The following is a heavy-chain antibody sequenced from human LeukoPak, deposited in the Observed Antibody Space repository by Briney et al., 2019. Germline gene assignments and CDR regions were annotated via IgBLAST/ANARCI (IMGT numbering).Heavy chain of an antibody. V-gene: IGHV3-9*03. J-gene: IGHJ3*02. D-gene: IGHD3-10*01. Sequence: GGSLRLSCAASGFTFDDYAMHWVRQAPGKGLEWVSGISWNSGSIGYADSVKGRFTISRDNAKNSLYLQMNSLRAEDMALYYCAKDIGGIPVGAFDIWGQGTMVTVSS. CDR2: ISWNSGSI. CDR1: GFTFDDYA. CDR3: AKDIGGIPVGAFDI.